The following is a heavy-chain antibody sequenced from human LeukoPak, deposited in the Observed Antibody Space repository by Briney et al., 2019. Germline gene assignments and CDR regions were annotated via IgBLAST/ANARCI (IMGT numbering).Heavy chain of an antibody. D-gene: IGHD4-23*01. CDR1: GFTFSRYG. J-gene: IGHJ4*02. CDR2: ITSNGGTT. V-gene: IGHV3-64*01. Sequence: GGSLRLSCAASGFTFSRYGMVWVRQAPGKGLEYVSGITSNGGTTYYGNSVKGRFTISRVNSKDTLYLQMGSLRTEDMAVYYCARGIRWASDYWGQGTLVTVAS. CDR3: ARGIRWASDY.